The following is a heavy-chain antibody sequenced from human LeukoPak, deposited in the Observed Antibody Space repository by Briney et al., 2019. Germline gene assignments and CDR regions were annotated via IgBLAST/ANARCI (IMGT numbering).Heavy chain of an antibody. CDR1: GYTFTSYD. CDR3: ARGLARTSMVTRGGVRFDY. Sequence: ASVKVSCKASGYTFTSYDINWVRQATGQGLEWMGWMNPNSGNTGYAQKFQGRVTMTRNTSISTAYMELSSLRSEDTAVYYCARGLARTSMVTRGGVRFDYWGQGTLVSVSS. J-gene: IGHJ4*02. D-gene: IGHD5-18*01. CDR2: MNPNSGNT. V-gene: IGHV1-8*01.